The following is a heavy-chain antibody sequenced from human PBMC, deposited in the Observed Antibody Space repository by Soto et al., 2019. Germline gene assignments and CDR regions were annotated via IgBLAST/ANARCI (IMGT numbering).Heavy chain of an antibody. CDR1: GGSMTNGDYY. CDR3: ARGELCWHY. Sequence: QVQLQESGPGLVKPSQTLSLTCTVSGGSMTNGDYYWSWIRQHPGQGLEWIGYTHYSGSTYYNPSLQTPVTISVDTSKTQFSPKLNSVTAADTAAYYCARGELCWHYWGQGSPVTVSS. V-gene: IGHV4-31*01. J-gene: IGHJ4*02. CDR2: THYSGST. D-gene: IGHD3-16*01.